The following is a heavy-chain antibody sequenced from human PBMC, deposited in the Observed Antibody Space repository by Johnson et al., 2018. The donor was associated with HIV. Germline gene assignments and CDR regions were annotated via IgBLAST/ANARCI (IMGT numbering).Heavy chain of an antibody. CDR3: AKDLDSSSWGAFDI. Sequence: QVQLVESGGGLVQPGGSLRLSCAASGITVSSNYMSWVRQAPGKGLEWVAVISYDGSNKYYADSVTGRFTISRDNSKNTLYLQMNSLRAEDTAVYYCAKDLDSSSWGAFDIWGQGTMVTVSS. V-gene: IGHV3-30*18. J-gene: IGHJ3*02. D-gene: IGHD6-6*01. CDR2: ISYDGSNK. CDR1: GITVSSNY.